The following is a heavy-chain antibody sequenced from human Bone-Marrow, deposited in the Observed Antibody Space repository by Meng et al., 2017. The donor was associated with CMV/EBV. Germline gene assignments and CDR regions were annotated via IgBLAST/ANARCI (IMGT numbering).Heavy chain of an antibody. D-gene: IGHD4-17*01. V-gene: IGHV1-18*04. CDR3: ARGNDYGEPYYYYGMDV. J-gene: IGHJ6*02. CDR1: GHPLTGSY. CDR2: ISAYNGNT. Sequence: ASVKVSCKASGHPLTGSYMHWVRQAPGQGLEWMGWISAYNGNTNYAQKLQGRVTMTTDTSTSTAYMELRSLRSDDTAVYYCARGNDYGEPYYYYGMDVWGQGTTVTVSS.